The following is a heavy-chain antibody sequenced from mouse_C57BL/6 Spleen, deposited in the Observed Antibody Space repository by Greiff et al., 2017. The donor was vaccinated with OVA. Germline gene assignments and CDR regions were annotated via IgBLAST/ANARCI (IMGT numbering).Heavy chain of an antibody. Sequence: DVQLQESGGGLVKPGGSLKLSCAASGFTFSDYGMHWVRQAPEKGLEWVAYISSGSSTIYYADTVKGRFTISRDNAKNTLFLQMTSLRSEDTAMYYCAREVTTRYYYAMDYWGQGTSVTVSS. CDR3: AREVTTRYYYAMDY. V-gene: IGHV5-17*01. D-gene: IGHD2-2*01. CDR2: ISSGSSTI. J-gene: IGHJ4*01. CDR1: GFTFSDYG.